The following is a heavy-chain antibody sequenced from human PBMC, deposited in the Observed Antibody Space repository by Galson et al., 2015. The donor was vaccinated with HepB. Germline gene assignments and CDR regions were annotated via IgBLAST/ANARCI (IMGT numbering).Heavy chain of an antibody. CDR2: IYDSGSA. J-gene: IGHJ4*02. CDR3: AREDQVFNLVIDY. CDR1: GGSLSVAGHY. Sequence: SETLSLTCTVSGGSLSVAGHYWGWIRRSPGKGLEWIGSIYDSGSAYYNPSLKSRVIISVDTSKNQFSLNLSSVTAADTAIYYCAREDQVFNLVIDYWGQGTLVTVSS. V-gene: IGHV4-39*07. D-gene: IGHD2-2*01.